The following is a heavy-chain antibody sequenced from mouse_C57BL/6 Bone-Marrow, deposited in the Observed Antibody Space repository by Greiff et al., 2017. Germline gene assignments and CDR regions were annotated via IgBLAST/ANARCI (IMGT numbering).Heavy chain of an antibody. CDR2: IYPGDGDT. CDR3: ARNYGSSYVGAMDY. D-gene: IGHD1-1*01. V-gene: IGHV1-82*01. CDR1: GYAFSSSW. Sequence: HVQLQQSGPELVKPGASVKISCKASGYAFSSSWMNWVKQRPGKGLEWIGRIYPGDGDTNYNGKFKGKATLTADKSSSTAYMQLSSLTSEDSAVYFCARNYGSSYVGAMDYWGQGTSVTVSS. J-gene: IGHJ4*01.